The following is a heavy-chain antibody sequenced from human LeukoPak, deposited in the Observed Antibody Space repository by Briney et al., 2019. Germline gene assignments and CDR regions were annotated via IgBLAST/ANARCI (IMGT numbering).Heavy chain of an antibody. V-gene: IGHV1-18*01. CDR3: AREGHYGSGSYYTSFDY. J-gene: IGHJ4*02. CDR2: ISAYNGNT. Sequence: ASVKVSCKASGYTFTNYAISWVRQAPGQGLEWMGWISAYNGNTNYAQKLQGRVTMTTDTSTSTAYMELRSLRSDDTAVYYCAREGHYGSGSYYTSFDYWGQGTLVTVSS. CDR1: GYTFTNYA. D-gene: IGHD3-10*01.